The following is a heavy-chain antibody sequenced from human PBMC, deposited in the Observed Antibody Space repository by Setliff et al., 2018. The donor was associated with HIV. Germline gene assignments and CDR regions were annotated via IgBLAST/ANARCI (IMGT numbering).Heavy chain of an antibody. CDR2: INTNTGSP. D-gene: IGHD3-10*01. V-gene: IGHV7-4-1*02. CDR3: ARGGDRMQIWSRFPFDI. CDR1: GYTFNNYA. J-gene: IGHJ3*02. Sequence: ASVKVSCKASGYTFNNYALYWVRQAPGQGFEWMGWINTNTGSPTYAQGFTRRFVFSLDPSDRTAYLQITGLKAEDTAVYYCARGGDRMQIWSRFPFDIWGQGTMVTVSS.